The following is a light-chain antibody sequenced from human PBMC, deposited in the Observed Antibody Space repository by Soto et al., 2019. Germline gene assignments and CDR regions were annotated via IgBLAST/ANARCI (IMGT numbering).Light chain of an antibody. CDR2: KAS. V-gene: IGKV1-5*03. CDR1: QSISSW. CDR3: QQYNSYPWT. Sequence: DIQMTQSPSTLSASVGDRVTITCRASQSISSWLAWYQQKPGKAPKLLIYKASSLESGVPSRFSGSGSWTEFTLTIRSLQPDDFATYYCQQYNSYPWTFGQGTRVEIK. J-gene: IGKJ1*01.